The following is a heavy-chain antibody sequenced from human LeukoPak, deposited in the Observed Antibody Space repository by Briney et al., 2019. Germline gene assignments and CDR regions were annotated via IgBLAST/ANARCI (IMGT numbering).Heavy chain of an antibody. CDR1: GFTFSTYV. V-gene: IGHV3-23*01. Sequence: SGGSLRLSCAGSGFTFSTYVMSWVRQAPGKGLEWVSSISGSGGSTYSADSVKGRFTISRDNSKNTLYLEMNSLRAEDTAIYYCAKDGGGSGWYWWFDYWGQGTLVTVSS. D-gene: IGHD6-19*01. J-gene: IGHJ4*02. CDR3: AKDGGGSGWYWWFDY. CDR2: ISGSGGST.